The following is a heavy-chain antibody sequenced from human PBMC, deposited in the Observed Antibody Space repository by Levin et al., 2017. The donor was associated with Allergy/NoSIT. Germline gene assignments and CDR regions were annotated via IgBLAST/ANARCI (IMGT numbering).Heavy chain of an antibody. CDR2: IKQDGSEK. J-gene: IGHJ4*02. Sequence: GGSLRLSCAASGFTFSSYWMSWVRQAPGKGLEWVANIKQDGSEKYYVDSVKGRFTISRDNAKNSLYLQMNSLRAEDTAVYYCARDLESGYDILTGYYRRAYFDYWGQGTLVTVSS. CDR1: GFTFSSYW. V-gene: IGHV3-7*04. CDR3: ARDLESGYDILTGYYRRAYFDY. D-gene: IGHD3-9*01.